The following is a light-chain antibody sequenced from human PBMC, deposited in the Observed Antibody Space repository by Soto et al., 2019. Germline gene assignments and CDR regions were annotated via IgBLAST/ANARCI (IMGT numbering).Light chain of an antibody. CDR3: GSYTRSSTYV. Sequence: QSVLTQPPSVSGSPGQSVAISCTGTSSDVGSYNRVSWYQQPPGTAPKVMIYEVSNRPSGVPDRFSGSKSGNTASLTISGLQAEDEADYYCGSYTRSSTYVFGTGTKVTVL. CDR2: EVS. J-gene: IGLJ1*01. V-gene: IGLV2-18*02. CDR1: SSDVGSYNR.